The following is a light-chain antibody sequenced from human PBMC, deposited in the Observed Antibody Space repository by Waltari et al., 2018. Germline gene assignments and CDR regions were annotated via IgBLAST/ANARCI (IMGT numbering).Light chain of an antibody. V-gene: IGLV3-21*02. Sequence: SYVVTQPPSMSAAPGQTARITCGGRNIGSKGVHWYQKRPSQAPVLVVYDDKDRPSGIPERFSGSNSGNTATLTISRVEAGDEADYYCQVWDINSDHIWVFGGGTKLTVL. CDR2: DDK. J-gene: IGLJ3*02. CDR3: QVWDINSDHIWV. CDR1: NIGSKG.